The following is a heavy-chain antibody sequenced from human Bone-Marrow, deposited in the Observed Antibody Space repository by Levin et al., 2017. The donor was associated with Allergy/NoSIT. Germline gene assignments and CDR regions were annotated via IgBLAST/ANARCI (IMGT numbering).Heavy chain of an antibody. D-gene: IGHD2-2*01. CDR2: ISGSGGST. J-gene: IGHJ6*02. CDR1: GFTFSSYA. Sequence: GGSLRLSCAASGFTFSSYAMSWVRQAPGKGLEWVSAISGSGGSTYYADSVKGRFTISRDNSKNTLYLQMNSLRAEDTAVYYCANSDIVVVPAAPHYYYYGMDVWGQGTTVTVSS. CDR3: ANSDIVVVPAAPHYYYYGMDV. V-gene: IGHV3-23*01.